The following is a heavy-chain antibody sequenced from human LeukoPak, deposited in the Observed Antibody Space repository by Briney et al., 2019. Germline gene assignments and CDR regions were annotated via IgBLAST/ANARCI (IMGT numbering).Heavy chain of an antibody. CDR2: INYNGGST. CDR3: ARAEEYFYGSGSTDY. V-gene: IGHV3-20*04. CDR1: GFTFGDYG. Sequence: GGSLRLSCAASGFTFGDYGMSWVRQAPGKGLEWVSGINYNGGSTGYADSVKGRFTISRDNAKNSMYLQMNSLRAEDTALYYFARAEEYFYGSGSTDYWGQGTPVTVSS. J-gene: IGHJ4*02. D-gene: IGHD3-10*01.